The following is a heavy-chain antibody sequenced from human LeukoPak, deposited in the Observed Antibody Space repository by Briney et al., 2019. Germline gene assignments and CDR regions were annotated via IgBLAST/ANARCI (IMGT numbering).Heavy chain of an antibody. Sequence: SGPTLVKPTQTLTLTCTFSGFSLSTSGVAVGWIRHPPGKALEWLALIYWDDEKRYSPSLKSRLTITKDTSKNQVVLIMTNMDPVDTATYYCAHRRAAAGTRGLNWFDPWGQGTLVTVSS. V-gene: IGHV2-5*02. CDR1: GFSLSTSGVA. J-gene: IGHJ5*02. CDR3: AHRRAAAGTRGLNWFDP. CDR2: IYWDDEK. D-gene: IGHD6-13*01.